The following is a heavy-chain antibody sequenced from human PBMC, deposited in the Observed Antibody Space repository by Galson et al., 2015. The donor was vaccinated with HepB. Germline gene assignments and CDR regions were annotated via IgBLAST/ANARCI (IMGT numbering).Heavy chain of an antibody. CDR3: ARRGGYSLGRERHLYFDS. Sequence: SLRLSCAASGFTFRNYWMSWVRRAPGKGLEWVAHIKYDGSEKSYVDSVEGRFTISRDNVKNSLYLQMNSLRAEDTAVYFCARRGGYSLGRERHLYFDSWGQGTLVTGS. J-gene: IGHJ4*02. D-gene: IGHD5-18*01. V-gene: IGHV3-7*03. CDR2: IKYDGSEK. CDR1: GFTFRNYW.